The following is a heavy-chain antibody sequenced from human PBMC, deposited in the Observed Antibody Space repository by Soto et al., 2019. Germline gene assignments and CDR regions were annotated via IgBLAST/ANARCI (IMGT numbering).Heavy chain of an antibody. D-gene: IGHD1-1*01. J-gene: IGHJ4*02. V-gene: IGHV4-34*01. CDR1: GESFGGYY. Sequence: SETLSLTCAVDGESFGGYYWRWIRQPPGGRLEWIGEIGGDGSANYNPSLKRGVTLSVDTSKNQFSLKMTSMTAADTAVYHCARAPVLDPQVEGQPPTSQTLDYWGQGTRVT. CDR3: ARAPVLDPQVEGQPPTSQTLDY. CDR2: IGGDGSA.